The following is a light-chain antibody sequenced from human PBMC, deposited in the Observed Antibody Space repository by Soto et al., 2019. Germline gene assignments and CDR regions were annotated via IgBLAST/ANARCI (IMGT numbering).Light chain of an antibody. CDR2: EVN. CDR1: SSDVGGYKY. Sequence: QSVLTQPPSASGSPGQSVTISCTGTSSDVGGYKYVSWYQQHPGKAPKLMIFEVNKRPSGVPDRFSGSKSGNTASLTVSGLRAEDEADYYCSSYAGINNLGVFGSGTKLIVL. V-gene: IGLV2-8*01. CDR3: SSYAGINNLGV. J-gene: IGLJ1*01.